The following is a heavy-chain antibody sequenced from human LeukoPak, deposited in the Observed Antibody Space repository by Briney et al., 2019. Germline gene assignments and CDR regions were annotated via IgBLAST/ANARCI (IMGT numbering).Heavy chain of an antibody. V-gene: IGHV1-58*01. J-gene: IGHJ6*02. D-gene: IGHD2-2*01. CDR1: GFTFTSSA. CDR3: AAGIVPAALYYYYGMDV. Sequence: SVTVSCKASGFTFTSSAVQWVRQARGQRLEWIGWIVVGSGNTNYAQKFQERVTITRDMSTSTAYMELSSLRSEDTAVYYCAAGIVPAALYYYYGMDVWGQGTTVTVSS. CDR2: IVVGSGNT.